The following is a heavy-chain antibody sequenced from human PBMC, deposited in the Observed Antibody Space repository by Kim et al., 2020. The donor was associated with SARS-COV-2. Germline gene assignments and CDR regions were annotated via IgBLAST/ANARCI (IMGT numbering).Heavy chain of an antibody. J-gene: IGHJ6*02. CDR1: GFTFSNAW. D-gene: IGHD3-10*01. CDR3: TTVATSWELWFGELLGTSYYYDGMDV. Sequence: GGSLRLSCAASGFTFSNAWMSWVRQAPGKGLEWVGRIKSKTDGGTTDYAAPVKGRFTISRDDSKNTLYLQMNSLKTEDTAVYYCTTVATSWELWFGELLGTSYYYDGMDVWGQGTTVTVSS. CDR2: IKSKTDGGTT. V-gene: IGHV3-15*01.